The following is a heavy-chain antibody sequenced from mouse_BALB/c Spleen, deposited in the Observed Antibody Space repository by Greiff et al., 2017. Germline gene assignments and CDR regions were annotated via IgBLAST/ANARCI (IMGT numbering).Heavy chain of an antibody. CDR2: IWAGGST. CDR3: ARESSGLYYAMDY. CDR1: GFSLTSYG. V-gene: IGHV2-9*02. D-gene: IGHD3-1*01. J-gene: IGHJ4*01. Sequence: VHLVESGPGLVAPSQSLSITCTVSGFSLTSYGVHWVRQPPGKGLEWLGVIWAGGSTNYNSALMSRLSISKDNSKSQVFLKMSSLQTDDTAMYYCARESSGLYYAMDYWGQGTSVTVSS.